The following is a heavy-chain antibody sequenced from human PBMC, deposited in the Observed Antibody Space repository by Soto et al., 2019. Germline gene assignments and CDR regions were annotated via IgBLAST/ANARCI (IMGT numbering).Heavy chain of an antibody. V-gene: IGHV3-23*01. CDR2: ISGSGGST. D-gene: IGHD4-17*01. Sequence: GGSLRLSCAASGFTFSSYAMSWVRQAPGKGLEWVSAISGSGGSTYYADSVKGRFTISRDNSKNTLYLQMNSLRAEDTAVYYCAKDRGNTVYFYHFDYWGQGTLVTVSS. CDR1: GFTFSSYA. CDR3: AKDRGNTVYFYHFDY. J-gene: IGHJ4*02.